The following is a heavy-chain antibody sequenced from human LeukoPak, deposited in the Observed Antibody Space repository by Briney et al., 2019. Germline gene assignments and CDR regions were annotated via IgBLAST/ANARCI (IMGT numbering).Heavy chain of an antibody. Sequence: ASVKVSCKASGYTFTSYDINWVRQATGQGLEWMRWMNPNSGNTGYAQKFQGRVTMTRNTSISTAYMELSSLRSEDTAVYYCARVPRTSPSYYFDYWGQGTLVTVSS. V-gene: IGHV1-8*01. D-gene: IGHD3-16*01. CDR1: GYTFTSYD. CDR3: ARVPRTSPSYYFDY. CDR2: MNPNSGNT. J-gene: IGHJ4*02.